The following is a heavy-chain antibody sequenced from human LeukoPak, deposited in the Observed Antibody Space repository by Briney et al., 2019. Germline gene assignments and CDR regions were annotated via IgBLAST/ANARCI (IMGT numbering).Heavy chain of an antibody. D-gene: IGHD5-24*01. V-gene: IGHV4-34*01. Sequence: SETLSLTCAVYGGSFSGHYWSWIRQPPGKGLEWIGEINHSGSTNYNPSLKSRVAISVDTSKNQFSLKLSSVTAADTAVYYCARALHLDYWGQGTLVTVSS. CDR1: GGSFSGHY. J-gene: IGHJ4*02. CDR3: ARALHLDY. CDR2: INHSGST.